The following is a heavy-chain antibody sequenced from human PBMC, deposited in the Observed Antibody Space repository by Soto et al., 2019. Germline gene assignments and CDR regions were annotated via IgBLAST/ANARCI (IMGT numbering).Heavy chain of an antibody. J-gene: IGHJ4*02. V-gene: IGHV3-23*01. Sequence: DVQLLESGGGLVQPGGSLRLSCAASGFTFSSYAMSWVRQAPGKGLEWVSGISGSGSDTNYADSVKGRFTISRDNSKNMLFVQVNSLRAEDTPVYYCARGHAYDDNSGYYGYWGQGILVTVSS. CDR1: GFTFSSYA. CDR2: ISGSGSDT. D-gene: IGHD3-22*01. CDR3: ARGHAYDDNSGYYGY.